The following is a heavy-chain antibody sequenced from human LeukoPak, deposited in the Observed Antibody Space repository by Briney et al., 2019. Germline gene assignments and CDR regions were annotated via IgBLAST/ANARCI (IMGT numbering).Heavy chain of an antibody. J-gene: IGHJ4*02. D-gene: IGHD2-2*01. V-gene: IGHV3-48*01. CDR1: GFTFSSYS. CDR3: ARDRPPQLHYFDY. Sequence: QSGGSLRLSCAASGFTFSSYSMNWVRQAPGKGLEWVSYISSSSSTIYYADSVKGRFTISRDNTKNSLYLQMNSLRAEDTAVYYCARDRPPQLHYFDYWGQGTLVTVSS. CDR2: ISSSSSTI.